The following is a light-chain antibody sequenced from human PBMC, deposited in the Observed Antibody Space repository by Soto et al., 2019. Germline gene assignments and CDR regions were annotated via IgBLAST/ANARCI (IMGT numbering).Light chain of an antibody. CDR2: AVS. Sequence: QSALTQPASVSGSPGQSITISCTGTSSDVGGYEYVSWYQQHPGKAPKLMIYAVSNRPSGVSTRFSGSKSGNVASLTISGLQAEDEADYYCTSYTDTKTGVFGGGTKLTVL. J-gene: IGLJ3*02. V-gene: IGLV2-14*01. CDR1: SSDVGGYEY. CDR3: TSYTDTKTGV.